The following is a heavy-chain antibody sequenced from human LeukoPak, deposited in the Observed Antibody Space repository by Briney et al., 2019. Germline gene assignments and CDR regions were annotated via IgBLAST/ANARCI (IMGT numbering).Heavy chain of an antibody. J-gene: IGHJ4*02. CDR1: GYSFTSYW. CDR2: IYPGDSDT. V-gene: IGHV5-51*01. D-gene: IGHD6-13*01. CDR3: AVGIAAAGTYFDY. Sequence: GESLKISCKGSGYSFTSYWIGWVRQMPGKGLEWMGIIYPGDSDTRYSPSFQGQVTISADKSISTAYLQWSSLKASDTAVYYCAVGIAAAGTYFDYRGQGALVTVSS.